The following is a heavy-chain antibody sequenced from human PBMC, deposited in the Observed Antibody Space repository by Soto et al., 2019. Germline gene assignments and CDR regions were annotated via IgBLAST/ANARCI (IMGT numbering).Heavy chain of an antibody. V-gene: IGHV1-69*13. CDR2: IIPIFGPA. D-gene: IGHD2-2*01. CDR3: ATGSFTSTGGRIGHQYNAMDV. J-gene: IGHJ6*02. CDR1: GGPLSSHS. Sequence: VASVKVSFKASGGPLSSHSINWVRKAPGQGLEWMGGIIPIFGPANFAKKFQGRVTITADESTTTAYMELSSLTYEDTAVYYCATGSFTSTGGRIGHQYNAMDVWGQGTTVTVSS.